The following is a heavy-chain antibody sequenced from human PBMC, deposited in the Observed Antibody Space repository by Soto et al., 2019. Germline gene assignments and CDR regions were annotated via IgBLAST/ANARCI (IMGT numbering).Heavy chain of an antibody. CDR2: STHTGNT. D-gene: IGHD6-19*01. Sequence: ASVKVSCKTSGYAFPHYVINWVRQAPGHGLEWMGFSTHTGNTNYAQNFQGRVVLTTDTSTSTAYMEVTSLTSDDTAVYFCARDRVSQSLDRLYFDRWGQGTLVTVSS. J-gene: IGHJ4*02. CDR1: GYAFPHYV. V-gene: IGHV1-18*01. CDR3: ARDRVSQSLDRLYFDR.